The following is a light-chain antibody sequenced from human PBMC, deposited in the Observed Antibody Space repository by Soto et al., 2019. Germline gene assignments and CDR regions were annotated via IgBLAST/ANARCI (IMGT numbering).Light chain of an antibody. Sequence: EIVLTQSPGTLSLSPGERATLSCRVTQSVTTNYLAWYQQKPGQAPRLLIYGASIRATGIPDRFSGSGSGTDSTLTISRLEPEDFAVYYCQHYGSSPPNTFGQGTKLEIK. CDR3: QHYGSSPPNT. V-gene: IGKV3-20*01. CDR1: QSVTTNY. J-gene: IGKJ2*01. CDR2: GAS.